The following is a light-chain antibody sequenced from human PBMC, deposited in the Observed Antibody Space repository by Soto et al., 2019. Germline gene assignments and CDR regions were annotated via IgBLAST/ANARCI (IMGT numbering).Light chain of an antibody. CDR3: HQYNNGPPWT. V-gene: IGKV3-15*01. CDR2: DAS. CDR1: RGISSN. J-gene: IGKJ1*01. Sequence: THSAGTLSLPPKQRATLSCRASRGISSNLAWYQQKPGQAPRLLIYDASTRATGIPARFSGSGSGTEFTLTISSLQSEDFAVYYCHQYNNGPPWTFGQGTKVDIK.